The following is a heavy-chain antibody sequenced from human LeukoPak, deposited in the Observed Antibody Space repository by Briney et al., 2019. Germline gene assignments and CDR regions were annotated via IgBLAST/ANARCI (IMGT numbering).Heavy chain of an antibody. J-gene: IGHJ4*02. Sequence: VASVKVSCKASGYTFNYYGITWVRQAPGQGLEWVGWISAYTGNTNYAQNLQGRVTMTTDTSTSTAYMELRSLRSDDTALYYCARGGYSYGYMGYSDYWGQGTLVTVSS. CDR2: ISAYTGNT. D-gene: IGHD5-18*01. V-gene: IGHV1-18*01. CDR3: ARGGYSYGYMGYSDY. CDR1: GYTFNYYG.